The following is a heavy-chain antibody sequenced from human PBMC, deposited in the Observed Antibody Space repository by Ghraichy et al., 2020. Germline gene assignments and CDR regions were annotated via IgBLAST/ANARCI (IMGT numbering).Heavy chain of an antibody. CDR1: GFTFSSYG. CDR3: AKGDTIFGVVESGLF. D-gene: IGHD3-3*01. Sequence: GESLNISCAASGFTFSSYGMHWVRQAPGKGLEWVAVISYDGSNKYYADSVKGRFTISRDNSKNTLYLQMNSLRAEDTAVYYCAKGDTIFGVVESGLFWGQGTMVTVSS. CDR2: ISYDGSNK. V-gene: IGHV3-30*18. J-gene: IGHJ3*01.